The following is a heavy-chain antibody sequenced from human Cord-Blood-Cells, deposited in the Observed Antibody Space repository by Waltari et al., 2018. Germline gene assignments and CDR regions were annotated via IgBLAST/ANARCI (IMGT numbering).Heavy chain of an antibody. CDR3: AKDGHSSGSFDY. CDR2: ISYDGSNK. CDR1: GFTFSSYG. J-gene: IGHJ4*02. D-gene: IGHD6-19*01. V-gene: IGHV3-30*18. Sequence: QVQLVESGGGVVQPGRSLRLSCAASGFTFSSYGMHWVSQAPGKGLEWVAVISYDGSNKYYADSVKGRFTISRDNSKNTLYLQMNSLRAEDTAVYYCAKDGHSSGSFDYWGQGTLVTVSS.